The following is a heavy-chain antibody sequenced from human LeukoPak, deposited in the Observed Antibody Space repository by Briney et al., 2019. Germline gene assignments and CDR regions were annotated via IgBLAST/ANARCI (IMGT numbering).Heavy chain of an antibody. D-gene: IGHD6-13*01. Sequence: ASVKVSCKASGYTFTSYYMHWVRQAPGQGLEWMGIINPSGGSTSYAQKFQGRVTMTRDMSTSTVYMELSSLRSEDTAVYYCARDPDPVKSGYSSSWYGLGNFDYWGQGTLVTVSS. CDR2: INPSGGST. CDR3: ARDPDPVKSGYSSSWYGLGNFDY. CDR1: GYTFTSYY. J-gene: IGHJ4*02. V-gene: IGHV1-46*01.